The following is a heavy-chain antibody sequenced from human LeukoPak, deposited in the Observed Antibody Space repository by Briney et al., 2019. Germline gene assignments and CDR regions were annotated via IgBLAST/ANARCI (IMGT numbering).Heavy chain of an antibody. CDR1: GYSISSGYD. V-gene: IGHV4-38-2*01. CDR2: IYYSGST. CDR3: ARFNYGDHNDY. J-gene: IGHJ4*02. Sequence: SETLSLTCAVSGYSISSGYDWGWIRQPPGKGLEWIGSIYYSGSTYYNPSLKSRVTISVDTSKNQFSLKLSSVTAADTAVYYCARFNYGDHNDYWGQGTLVTVSS. D-gene: IGHD4-17*01.